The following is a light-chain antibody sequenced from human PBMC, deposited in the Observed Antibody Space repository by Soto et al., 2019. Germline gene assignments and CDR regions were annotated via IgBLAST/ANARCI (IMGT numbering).Light chain of an antibody. Sequence: DIQMTQSPSTLSASPGNRVTITWRASQGVSDWLAWYQQKPGKAPRLLMSKASSLESGVPSRFSGSGSGTEFTLTISSLKPDDFATYYCQQYNSYWTFGQGTKVDIK. CDR1: QGVSDW. CDR3: QQYNSYWT. J-gene: IGKJ1*01. CDR2: KAS. V-gene: IGKV1-5*03.